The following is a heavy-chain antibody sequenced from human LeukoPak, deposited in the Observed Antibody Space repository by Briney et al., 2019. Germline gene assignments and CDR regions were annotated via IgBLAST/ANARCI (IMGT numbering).Heavy chain of an antibody. J-gene: IGHJ4*02. V-gene: IGHV4-61*05. D-gene: IGHD5-12*01. CDR2: IFYSGST. CDR1: GGSICSSTYY. CDR3: ARSRAYDYHFDS. Sequence: SDTLSLTCTLSGGSICSSTYYWGWIRQSPWKGLEWIGYIFYSGSTNYNPSLKSRVTISVDTSKNQFSLKLTSVTAADTAVYYCARSRAYDYHFDSWGQGTLVTVAS.